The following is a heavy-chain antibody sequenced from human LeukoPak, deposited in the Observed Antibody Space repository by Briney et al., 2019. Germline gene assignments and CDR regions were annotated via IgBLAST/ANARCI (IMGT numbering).Heavy chain of an antibody. V-gene: IGHV4-59*01. CDR1: GGSISSYY. CDR2: IYYSGST. D-gene: IGHD6-13*01. J-gene: IGHJ5*02. CDR3: AGAHDSSWLGGRIKMVRWFDP. Sequence: SETLSLTCTVSGGSISSYYWSWIRQPPGKGLEWIGYIYYSGSTNYNPSLKSRVTISVDTSKNQFSLKLSSVTAADTAVYYCAGAHDSSWLGGRIKMVRWFDPWGQGTLVTVSS.